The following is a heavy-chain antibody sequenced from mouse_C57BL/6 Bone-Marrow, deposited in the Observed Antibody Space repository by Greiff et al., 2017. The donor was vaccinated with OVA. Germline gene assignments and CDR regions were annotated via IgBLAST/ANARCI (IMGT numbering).Heavy chain of an antibody. D-gene: IGHD1-1*01. J-gene: IGHJ1*03. CDR2: IDPSDSYT. CDR3: ASITTVVASTGFDV. Sequence: QVHVKQPGAELVRPGTSVKLSCKASGYTFTSYWMHWVKQRPGQGLEWIGVIDPSDSYTNYNQKFKGKATLTVDTSSSTAYMQLSSLTSEDSAVYYCASITTVVASTGFDVWGTGTTVTVSS. V-gene: IGHV1-59*01. CDR1: GYTFTSYW.